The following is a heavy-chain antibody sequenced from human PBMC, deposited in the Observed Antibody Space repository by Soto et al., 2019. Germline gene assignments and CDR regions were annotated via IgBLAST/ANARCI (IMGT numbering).Heavy chain of an antibody. D-gene: IGHD6-19*01. J-gene: IGHJ4*02. CDR3: ARAGIAVAGDDY. CDR2: IYYDGSKK. V-gene: IGHV3-33*01. Sequence: QVQLVESGGGVVQPGRSLTLSCAASGFTFSNYGIHWVRQAPGKGLEWVAIIYYDGSKKYYADSVKGRFTISRDNSKNKLYLQMNSLGAEDTAVYYCARAGIAVAGDDYWGQGTLVTVSS. CDR1: GFTFSNYG.